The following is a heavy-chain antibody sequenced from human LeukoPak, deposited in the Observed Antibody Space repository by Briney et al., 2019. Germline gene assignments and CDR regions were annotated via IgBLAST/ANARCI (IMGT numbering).Heavy chain of an antibody. J-gene: IGHJ4*02. CDR1: GFTFSSYI. V-gene: IGHV3-21*01. CDR2: IYSSNSYI. CDR3: AKDYYGPSGGIDY. Sequence: GGSLTLSCPASGFTFSSYIMNEVRQAAGGGLTGVSSIYSSNSYIYYADSVKGRLTISRDNSKNTLYLHMNSLRAESTAVYYCAKDYYGPSGGIDYWGQGTLVTVSS. D-gene: IGHD3-10*01.